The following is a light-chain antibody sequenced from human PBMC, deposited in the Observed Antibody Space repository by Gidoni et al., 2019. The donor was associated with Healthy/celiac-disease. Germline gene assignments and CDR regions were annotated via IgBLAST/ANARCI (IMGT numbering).Light chain of an antibody. CDR3: QQYNNWPPYT. CDR1: QSVSSN. J-gene: IGKJ2*01. CDR2: GAS. Sequence: EIVMTQSPATLSVSPGVSTLSCRASQSVSSNLAWYQQKPGQAPRLLIYGASTRATGIPARFSGSGSGTEFTLTISSLQSEDFAVYYCQQYNNWPPYTFGQGTKLEIK. V-gene: IGKV3-15*01.